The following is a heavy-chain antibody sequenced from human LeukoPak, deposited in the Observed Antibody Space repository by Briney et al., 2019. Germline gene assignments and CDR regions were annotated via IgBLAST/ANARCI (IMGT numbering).Heavy chain of an antibody. V-gene: IGHV4-61*01. D-gene: IGHD2-2*01. CDR1: GGSVSSGSYY. CDR3: ARDRIVVVPAAISPNYYYYGMDV. J-gene: IGHJ6*02. CDR2: IYYSGST. Sequence: SETLSLTCTVSGGSVSSGSYYWSWIRQPPGKGLEWIGFIYYSGSTNYNPSLKSRVTISVDTSKNQFSLKLSSVTAADTAVYYCARDRIVVVPAAISPNYYYYGMDVWGQGTTVTVSS.